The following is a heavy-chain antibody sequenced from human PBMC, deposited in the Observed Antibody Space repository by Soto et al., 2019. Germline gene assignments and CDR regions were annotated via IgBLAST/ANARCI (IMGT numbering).Heavy chain of an antibody. Sequence: SETLSLPCTVSGGSISSYYCSWIRQPPGKGLEWIGYIYYSGSTNYNPSLKSRVTISVDTSKNQFSLKLSSVTAADTAVYYCARGVAAGWFDPWGQGTLVTVSS. CDR3: ARGVAAGWFDP. J-gene: IGHJ5*02. D-gene: IGHD6-13*01. V-gene: IGHV4-59*01. CDR2: IYYSGST. CDR1: GGSISSYY.